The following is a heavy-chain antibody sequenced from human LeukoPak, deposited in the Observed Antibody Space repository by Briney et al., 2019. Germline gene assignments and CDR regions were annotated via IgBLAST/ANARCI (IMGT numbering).Heavy chain of an antibody. Sequence: GASVKVSCKASGYAFSSYGFSWVRQAPGQGLEWMGWISAYTGNTNYAQKFQGRVTITADKSTSTAYMELSSLRSEDTAVYYCASSYAAAAGDWGQGTLVTVSS. J-gene: IGHJ4*02. V-gene: IGHV1-18*01. D-gene: IGHD6-13*01. CDR2: ISAYTGNT. CDR1: GYAFSSYG. CDR3: ASSYAAAAGD.